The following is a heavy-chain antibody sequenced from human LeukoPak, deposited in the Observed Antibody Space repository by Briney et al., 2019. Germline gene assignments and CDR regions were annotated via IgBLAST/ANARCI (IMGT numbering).Heavy chain of an antibody. CDR1: GFTFSSYA. D-gene: IGHD3-3*01. J-gene: IGHJ4*02. V-gene: IGHV3-23*01. Sequence: GGSLRLSCAASGFTFSSYAMSWVRQAPGEGLEWVSAISGSGGSTYYADSVKGRFTISGDNSKNTLYLQMNSLRAEDTAVYYCAKSSGITIFGVVIGGDYWGQGTLVTVSS. CDR3: AKSSGITIFGVVIGGDY. CDR2: ISGSGGST.